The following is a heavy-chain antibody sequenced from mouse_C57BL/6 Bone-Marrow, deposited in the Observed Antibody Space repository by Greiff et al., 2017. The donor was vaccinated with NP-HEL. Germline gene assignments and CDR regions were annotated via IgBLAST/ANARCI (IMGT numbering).Heavy chain of an antibody. D-gene: IGHD2-4*01. CDR1: GFTFSSYA. CDR2: ISDGGSYT. Sequence: VQLVESGGGLVKPGGSLKLSCAASGFTFSSYAMSWVRQTPEKRLEWVATISDGGSYTYYPDNVKGRFTISRDTAKNNLYLQMSHLKSEDTAMYYCARVLYDYDVAWYFDVWGTGTTVTVSS. CDR3: ARVLYDYDVAWYFDV. J-gene: IGHJ1*03. V-gene: IGHV5-4*01.